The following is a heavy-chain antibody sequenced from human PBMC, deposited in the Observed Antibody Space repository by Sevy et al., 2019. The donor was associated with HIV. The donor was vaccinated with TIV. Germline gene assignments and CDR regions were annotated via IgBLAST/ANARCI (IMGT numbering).Heavy chain of an antibody. D-gene: IGHD3-22*01. Sequence: ASVKVSCKASGYTFSDYYMHWVRQAPEQGLEWMGWMNPKSGATYHAQKFQGRVSMTRDTSISTAYMELSRLRSDDTAVYYCARSGRYYYDTGAYYPHYYGMDVWGQGTTVTVSS. J-gene: IGHJ6*02. V-gene: IGHV1-2*02. CDR3: ARSGRYYYDTGAYYPHYYGMDV. CDR1: GYTFSDYY. CDR2: MNPKSGAT.